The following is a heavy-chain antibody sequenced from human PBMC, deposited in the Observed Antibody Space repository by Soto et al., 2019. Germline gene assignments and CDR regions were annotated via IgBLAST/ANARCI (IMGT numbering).Heavy chain of an antibody. V-gene: IGHV3-23*01. CDR1: GFTFSSYA. CDR3: AKDLLMGFPTDYLDY. Sequence: VGSLRLSCAASGFTFSSYAMSWVRQAPGKGLEWVSAISGSGGSTYYADSVKGRFTISRDNSKNTLYLQMNSLRAEDTAVYYCAKDLLMGFPTDYLDYWGQGTLVTGSS. D-gene: IGHD2-8*01. J-gene: IGHJ4*02. CDR2: ISGSGGST.